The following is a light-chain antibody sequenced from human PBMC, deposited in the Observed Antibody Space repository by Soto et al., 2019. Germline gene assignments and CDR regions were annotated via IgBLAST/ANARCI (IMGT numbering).Light chain of an antibody. CDR2: SNN. CDR3: AAWDDSLNGVV. CDR1: SSNIGSNT. J-gene: IGLJ2*01. V-gene: IGLV1-44*01. Sequence: QSVLTQPPSASGTPGQRFTISCSGSSSNIGSNTVNWYQQLPGTAPKLLIYSNNQRPSGVPDRFSGSKSGTSASLAISGLHAEDEADYYCAAWDDSLNGVVFGGGTKVTVL.